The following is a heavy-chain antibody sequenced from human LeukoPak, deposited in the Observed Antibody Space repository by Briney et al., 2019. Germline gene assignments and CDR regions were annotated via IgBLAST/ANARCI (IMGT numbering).Heavy chain of an antibody. CDR3: ASGWEPYYFDY. D-gene: IGHD1-26*01. Sequence: ASVKVSCKASGGTFSSYAISWVRQAPGQGLEWMGWISAYNGNTNYAQKLQGRVTMTTDTSTSTAYMELRSLRSDDTAVYYCASGWEPYYFDYWGQGTLVTVSS. CDR1: GGTFSSYA. V-gene: IGHV1-18*01. J-gene: IGHJ4*02. CDR2: ISAYNGNT.